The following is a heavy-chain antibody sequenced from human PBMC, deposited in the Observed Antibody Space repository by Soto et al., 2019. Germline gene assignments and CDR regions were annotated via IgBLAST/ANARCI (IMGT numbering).Heavy chain of an antibody. V-gene: IGHV4-61*01. D-gene: IGHD3-3*01. Sequence: SETLSLTCTVSGGSYKSGSYSWSWIRQPPGKGLEWIGYVYHTGRTSYNPSLKSRVSISMDTSKNQFSLNLDSVTAADTAVYFCARDFAHFDSWGQGTLVTVSS. J-gene: IGHJ4*02. CDR1: GGSYKSGSYS. CDR2: VYHTGRT. CDR3: ARDFAHFDS.